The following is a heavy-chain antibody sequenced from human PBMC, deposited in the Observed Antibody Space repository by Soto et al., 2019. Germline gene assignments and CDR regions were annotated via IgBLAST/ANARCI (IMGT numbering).Heavy chain of an antibody. CDR1: GFTFSSYS. CDR3: ASVGVVVPAAILHYFDY. Sequence: PGGSLRLCCAASGFTFSSYSMNWVRQAPGKGREWVSSISSSSSYIYYADSGKGRFTISSDTAKHSLYLQMNSLRAEDTAVYYCASVGVVVPAAILHYFDYWGQGTRVTVSS. CDR2: ISSSSSYI. V-gene: IGHV3-21*01. J-gene: IGHJ4*02. D-gene: IGHD2-2*02.